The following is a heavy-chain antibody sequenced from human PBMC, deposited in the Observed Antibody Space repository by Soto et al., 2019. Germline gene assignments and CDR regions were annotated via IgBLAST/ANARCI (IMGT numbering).Heavy chain of an antibody. CDR3: ARGWGHSDSSGYYMNFEQ. V-gene: IGHV1-69*01. CDR2: TIPNFGTA. J-gene: IGHJ4*02. D-gene: IGHD3-22*01. CDR1: GGTFSSLS. Sequence: QVQLVQSGAEVKKPGSSVRVSCKASGGTFSSLSISWVRQAPGQGLEWMGGTIPNFGTADHTQKFQDRVKIFADEQTSSVYMDLSGLTSEDTAVYFCARGWGHSDSSGYYMNFEQWGQGTQVTVSS.